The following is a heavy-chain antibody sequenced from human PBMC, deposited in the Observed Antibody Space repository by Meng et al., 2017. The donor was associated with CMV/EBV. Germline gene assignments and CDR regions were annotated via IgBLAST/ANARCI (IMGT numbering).Heavy chain of an antibody. D-gene: IGHD2-2*01. V-gene: IGHV1-69-2*01. J-gene: IGHJ5*02. CDR2: VGPEDGET. CDR1: TFTDYY. Sequence: TFTDYYMHWVQQAPGKGLEWMGLVGPEDGETIYAEKFQGRVTIAADTSTDTAYMELSSLRSEDTAVYYCATERYQLLPGRSNWFDPWGQGTLVTVSS. CDR3: ATERYQLLPGRSNWFDP.